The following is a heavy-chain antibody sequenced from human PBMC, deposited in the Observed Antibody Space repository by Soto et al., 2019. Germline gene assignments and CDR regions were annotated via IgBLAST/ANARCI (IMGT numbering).Heavy chain of an antibody. CDR3: VKDSGGWPRNFFVH. CDR1: GFICDDFA. D-gene: IGHD2-15*01. V-gene: IGHV3-9*01. J-gene: IGHJ5*02. CDR2: ISWNSAGV. Sequence: EVQLVESGGGLVQPGRPLRLSGTVSGFICDDFAMRWVRQAPGKGLAWVSGISWNSAGVVYADSVKGRFTISRDNAEDSLYLHMNSLRPDDTAFYFCVKDSGGWPRNFFVHWGPGALVTVSS.